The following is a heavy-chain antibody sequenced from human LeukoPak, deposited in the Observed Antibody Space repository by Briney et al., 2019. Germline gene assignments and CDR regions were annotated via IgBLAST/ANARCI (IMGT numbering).Heavy chain of an antibody. Sequence: PSETLSLTCAVSGYSISSGYYWGRIRQPPGKGLEWIGSIYHSGSTHYNPSLKSRVTISVDTSKNQFSLKLSSVTAADTAVYYCARFSAMYAFDIWGQGTMVTVSS. J-gene: IGHJ3*02. CDR2: IYHSGST. CDR1: GYSISSGYY. V-gene: IGHV4-38-2*01. D-gene: IGHD2-2*01. CDR3: ARFSAMYAFDI.